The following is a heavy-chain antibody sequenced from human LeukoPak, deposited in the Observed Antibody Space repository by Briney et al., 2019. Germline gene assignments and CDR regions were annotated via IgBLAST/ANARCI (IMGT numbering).Heavy chain of an antibody. CDR1: GGSISSYY. CDR3: ASGWELYAFDI. V-gene: IGHV4-4*07. CDR2: IYTSGST. Sequence: PSETLSLTCTVSGGSISSYYWSWIRQPAGKGLEWIGRIYTSGSTNYNPSLKSRVTMSIDTSKNQFSLKLSSVTAADTAVYYCASGWELYAFDIWGQGTMVTVSS. D-gene: IGHD1-26*01. J-gene: IGHJ3*02.